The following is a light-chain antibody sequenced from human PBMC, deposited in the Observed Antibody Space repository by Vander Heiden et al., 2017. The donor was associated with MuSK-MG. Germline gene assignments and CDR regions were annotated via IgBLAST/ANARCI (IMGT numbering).Light chain of an antibody. CDR3: LQDDNLPIT. CDR2: DAS. CDR1: QDISNY. J-gene: IGKJ5*01. Sequence: DIQMTQSPSSLSASVGDRVTITCQASQDISNYLNWYQQKPGKAPKLLIYDASNWETGVPSRFSGSGSGTDFTLTISSLQPEDIATYYCLQDDNLPITFGPGTRLEIK. V-gene: IGKV1-33*01.